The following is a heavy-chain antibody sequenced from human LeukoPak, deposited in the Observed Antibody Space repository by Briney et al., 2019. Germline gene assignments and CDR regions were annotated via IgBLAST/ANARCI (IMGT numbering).Heavy chain of an antibody. D-gene: IGHD4-17*01. J-gene: IGHJ4*02. CDR3: ARVNSPDGDYDY. CDR2: ISYDGSNK. V-gene: IGHV3-30*03. CDR1: GFTFSSYG. Sequence: GGSLRLSCAASGFTFSSYGMHWVRQAPGKGLEWVAVISYDGSNKYYADSVKGRFTISRDNSKNTLYLQMNSLRSDDTAVYYCARVNSPDGDYDYWGQGTLVTVSS.